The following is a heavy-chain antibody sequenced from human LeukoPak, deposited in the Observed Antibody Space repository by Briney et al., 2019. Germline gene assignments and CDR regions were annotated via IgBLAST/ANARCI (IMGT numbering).Heavy chain of an antibody. CDR3: AREGLRAYYFDY. CDR2: ISSSSYI. CDR1: GFTFSSYS. Sequence: PGGSLRLSCAASGFTFSSYSMNWVRQAPGKGLEWVSSISSSSYIYYADSVKGRFTISRDNAKNSLYLQMNSLRAEDTAVYYCAREGLRAYYFDYWGQGTLVTVSS. J-gene: IGHJ4*02. V-gene: IGHV3-21*01.